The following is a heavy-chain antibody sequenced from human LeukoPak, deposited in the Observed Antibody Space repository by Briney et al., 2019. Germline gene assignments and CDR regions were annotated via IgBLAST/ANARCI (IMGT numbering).Heavy chain of an antibody. V-gene: IGHV4-39*07. CDR3: ARGTGDYYDSSGYFDY. J-gene: IGHJ4*02. CDR2: IYYSGST. D-gene: IGHD3-22*01. Sequence: PSETLSLTCSVSGGSISSGNYYWSWIRQPPGKGLEWIGSIYYSGSTYYNPSLKSRVTISVDTSKNQFSLKLSSVTAADTAVYYCARGTGDYYDSSGYFDYWGQGTLVTVSS. CDR1: GGSISSGNYY.